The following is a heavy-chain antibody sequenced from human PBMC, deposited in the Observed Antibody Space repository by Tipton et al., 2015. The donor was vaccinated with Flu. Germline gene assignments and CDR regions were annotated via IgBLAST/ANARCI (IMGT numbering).Heavy chain of an antibody. CDR2: IYHSGDI. Sequence: VKPSETLSLTCTVSGASISSSYWSWVRQPPGKGLECIGYIYHSGDINYNPSLKSRVTISMDTSKNQFSLKLTSVTATDTAVYYCARYARVLDPWGQGTLVTVSS. D-gene: IGHD4/OR15-4a*01. J-gene: IGHJ5*02. CDR3: ARYARVLDP. V-gene: IGHV4-59*08. CDR1: GASISSSY.